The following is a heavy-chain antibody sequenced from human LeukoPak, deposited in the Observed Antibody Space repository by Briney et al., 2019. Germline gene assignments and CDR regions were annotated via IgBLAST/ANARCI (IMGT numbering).Heavy chain of an antibody. CDR1: GYTFTSYG. CDR2: ISAYNGNT. CDR3: ARGHDSRPFFIGVFDNWFDP. J-gene: IGHJ5*02. Sequence: ASVKVSCKASGYTFTSYGISWVRQAPGQGLEWMGWISAYNGNTNYAQKLQGRVTMTTDTSTSTAYMELSSLRSEDTAVYYCARGHDSRPFFIGVFDNWFDPWGQGTLVTVSS. V-gene: IGHV1-18*01. D-gene: IGHD3-3*02.